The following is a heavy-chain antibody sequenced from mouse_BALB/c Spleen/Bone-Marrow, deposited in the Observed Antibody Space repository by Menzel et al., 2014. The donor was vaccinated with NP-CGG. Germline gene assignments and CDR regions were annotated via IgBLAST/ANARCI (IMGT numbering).Heavy chain of an antibody. CDR1: GYTFSSYW. CDR2: ILPRSGST. Sequence: QVQLQQSGAELMKPGASVKISCKATGYTFSSYWIEWVKQRPGHGLEWIGEILPRSGSTNYNEKFKGKATFTADTSSNTAYMQLSSLTSEDSAVYYCATARATWFAYWGQGTLVTVSA. CDR3: ATARATWFAY. J-gene: IGHJ3*01. V-gene: IGHV1-9*01. D-gene: IGHD3-2*01.